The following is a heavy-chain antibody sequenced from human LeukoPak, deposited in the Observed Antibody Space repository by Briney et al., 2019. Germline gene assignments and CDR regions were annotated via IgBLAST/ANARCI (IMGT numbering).Heavy chain of an antibody. Sequence: PSETLSLTCAVYGGSFSGYYWSWIRQPPGKGLEWIGEINHSGSTNYNPSLKSRVTISVDTPKNQFSLKLSSVTAADTAVYYCARGNVIAAAPFDYWGQGTLVTVSS. CDR2: INHSGST. V-gene: IGHV4-34*01. J-gene: IGHJ4*02. CDR3: ARGNVIAAAPFDY. CDR1: GGSFSGYY. D-gene: IGHD6-13*01.